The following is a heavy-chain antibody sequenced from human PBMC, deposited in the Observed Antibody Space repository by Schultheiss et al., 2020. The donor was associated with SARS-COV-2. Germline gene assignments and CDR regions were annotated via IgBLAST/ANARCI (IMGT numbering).Heavy chain of an antibody. V-gene: IGHV4-61*05. D-gene: IGHD2-2*01. CDR3: ARDYPDIVVVPAAMDYYYYYGMDV. Sequence: SETLSLTCTVSGGSISSSSYYWGWIRQPPGKGLEWIGYIYYSGSTNYNPSLKSRVTISVEKSKNQFSLKLSSVTAADTAVYYCARDYPDIVVVPAAMDYYYYYGMDVWGQGTTVTVSS. CDR1: GGSISSSSYY. CDR2: IYYSGST. J-gene: IGHJ6*02.